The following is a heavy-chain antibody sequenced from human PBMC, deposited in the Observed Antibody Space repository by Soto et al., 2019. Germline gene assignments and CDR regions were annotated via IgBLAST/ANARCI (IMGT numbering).Heavy chain of an antibody. J-gene: IGHJ4*02. V-gene: IGHV3-21*01. D-gene: IGHD3-10*01. CDR1: VFTFSAYN. Sequence: LRLSCAASVFTFSAYNIYWVRQAPGKGLEWVSFISSTGTYLNYAASLKGRFTISRDNANSSVFLQMDNLSAEDTAVYYCARQLHFGELSLGFWGQGTLVTVSS. CDR2: ISSTGTYL. CDR3: ARQLHFGELSLGF.